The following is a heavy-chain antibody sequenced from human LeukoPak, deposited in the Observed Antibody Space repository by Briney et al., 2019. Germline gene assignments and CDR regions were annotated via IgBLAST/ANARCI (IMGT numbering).Heavy chain of an antibody. Sequence: PSETLSLTCTVSGGSISSYYWSWIRQPPGKGLEWIGYIYYSGSTNYNPSLKSRVTISVDTSKNQFSLKLSSVTAADTAVYYCARVSSRLVIMKSHRCMDVWGKGTTVTVSS. CDR2: IYYSGST. V-gene: IGHV4-59*01. CDR3: ARVSSRLVIMKSHRCMDV. J-gene: IGHJ6*03. D-gene: IGHD3-9*01. CDR1: GGSISSYY.